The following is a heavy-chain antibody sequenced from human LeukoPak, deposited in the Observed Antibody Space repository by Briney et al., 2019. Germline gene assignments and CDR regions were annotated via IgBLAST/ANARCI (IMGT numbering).Heavy chain of an antibody. CDR3: ARIVYHYDSSGSIYYFDY. J-gene: IGHJ4*02. V-gene: IGHV1-18*01. CDR1: GYTFTSYG. D-gene: IGHD3-22*01. Sequence: ASVKVSCKASGYTFTSYGISWVRQAPGQGVEWMGWISAYNGNTNYAQKLQGRVTMTTDTSTSTAYMELRSLRSDDTAVYYCARIVYHYDSSGSIYYFDYWGQGTLVTVSS. CDR2: ISAYNGNT.